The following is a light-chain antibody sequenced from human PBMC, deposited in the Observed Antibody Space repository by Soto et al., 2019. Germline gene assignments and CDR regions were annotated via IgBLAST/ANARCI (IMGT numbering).Light chain of an antibody. CDR3: HQYGSSPPWT. J-gene: IGKJ1*01. V-gene: IGKV3D-20*01. CDR1: QSVSSNY. CDR2: DAS. Sequence: EIVLTQSPATLSLSPGERATLSCGASQSVSSNYLAWYQQKPGLAPRLLIYDASIRAAGIPDRFSGSGSGTDFTLTISRLEPEDFAMYYCHQYGSSPPWTFAQGTKVEIK.